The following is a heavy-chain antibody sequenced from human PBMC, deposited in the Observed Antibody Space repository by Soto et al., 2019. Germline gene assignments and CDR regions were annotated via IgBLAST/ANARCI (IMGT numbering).Heavy chain of an antibody. J-gene: IGHJ4*02. CDR1: GFSLSTSGVG. CDR3: ARTELGELFGDYFFDY. D-gene: IGHD3-16*01. Sequence: SGPTLVKPTQTLTLTCTFSGFSLSTSGVGVGWIRQPPGKALEWLALIYWDDDKRYSPSLKSRLTITKDTSKNQVVLTMTNMDPVDTATYYCARTELGELFGDYFFDYWGQGTLVTVSS. V-gene: IGHV2-5*02. CDR2: IYWDDDK.